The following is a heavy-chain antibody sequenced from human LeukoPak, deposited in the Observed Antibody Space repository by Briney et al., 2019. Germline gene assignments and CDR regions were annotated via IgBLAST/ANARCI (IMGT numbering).Heavy chain of an antibody. J-gene: IGHJ4*02. Sequence: KNGESLKISCKGSGYSFTSYWIGWVRQMPGKGLEWMGIIYPGDSDTRYSPSFQGQVTISADKSISTAYLQWSSLKASDTAMYYCARWFSTWDSSGYSNYFDYWGQGTLVTVSS. CDR1: GYSFTSYW. V-gene: IGHV5-51*01. D-gene: IGHD3-22*01. CDR2: IYPGDSDT. CDR3: ARWFSTWDSSGYSNYFDY.